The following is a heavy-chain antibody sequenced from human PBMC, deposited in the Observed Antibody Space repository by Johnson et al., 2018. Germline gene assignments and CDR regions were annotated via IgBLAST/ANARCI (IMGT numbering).Heavy chain of an antibody. V-gene: IGHV3-23*04. CDR1: GFTLSSYA. J-gene: IGHJ3*02. Sequence: VQLVESGGGLVQXGGSLRLSCAASGFTLSSYAMSWVRQAPGKGLEWVSAISGSGGSTYYADSVKGRFTISRDNSKNTLYLQMNSPRAEDTAVYYCAKDLLGYSYGTDAFDIWGQGTMVTVSS. CDR2: ISGSGGST. D-gene: IGHD5-18*01. CDR3: AKDLLGYSYGTDAFDI.